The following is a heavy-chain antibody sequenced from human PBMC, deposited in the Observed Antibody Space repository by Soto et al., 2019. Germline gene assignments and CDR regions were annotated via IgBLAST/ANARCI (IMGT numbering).Heavy chain of an antibody. Sequence: GGSLRLSCAASGFTFSIYAVSWVRQAPGKGLEWVSSISSSGGSTYYADSVKGRFTISRDNSKNTLYLQMNSLRAEDTAVYYCARSGSYSWLPYWGQGTLVTVSS. D-gene: IGHD1-26*01. J-gene: IGHJ4*02. CDR3: ARSGSYSWLPY. V-gene: IGHV3-23*01. CDR1: GFTFSIYA. CDR2: ISSSGGST.